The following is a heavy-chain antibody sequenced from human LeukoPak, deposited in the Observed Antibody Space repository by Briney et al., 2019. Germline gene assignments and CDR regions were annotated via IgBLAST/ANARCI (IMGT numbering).Heavy chain of an antibody. J-gene: IGHJ4*02. V-gene: IGHV1-69*04. CDR2: IIPILGIA. Sequence: SVKVSCKASGGTFSSYAISWVRQAPGQGPEWMGRIIPILGIANYAQKFQGRVTITADKSTSTAYMELSSLRSEDTAVYYCARLGYCTNGVCRIIDYWGQGTLVTVSS. CDR1: GGTFSSYA. D-gene: IGHD2-8*01. CDR3: ARLGYCTNGVCRIIDY.